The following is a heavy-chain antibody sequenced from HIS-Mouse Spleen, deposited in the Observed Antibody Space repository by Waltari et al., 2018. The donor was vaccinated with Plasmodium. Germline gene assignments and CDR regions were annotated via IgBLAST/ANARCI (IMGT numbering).Heavy chain of an antibody. CDR3: ARVLGYKAAAGTFVEYFQH. D-gene: IGHD6-13*01. CDR1: GYTFTGYY. J-gene: IGHJ1*01. CDR2: INPNSGGT. Sequence: VKKPGASVKVSCKASGYTFTGYYMHWVRQAPGQGLEWMGWINPNSGGTNYAQKFQGRVTMTRDTSISTAYMELSRLRSDDTAVYYCARVLGYKAAAGTFVEYFQHWGQGTLVTVSS. V-gene: IGHV1-2*02.